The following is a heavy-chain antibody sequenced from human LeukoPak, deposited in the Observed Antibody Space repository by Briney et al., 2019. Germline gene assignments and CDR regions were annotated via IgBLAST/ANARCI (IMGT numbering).Heavy chain of an antibody. J-gene: IGHJ4*02. D-gene: IGHD2-2*01. CDR1: GFTFADYA. V-gene: IGHV3-9*01. CDR3: AKDQYQLLGFAH. Sequence: GGSLRLSCAASGFTFADYAMHWVRQAPGKGLEWVSGISWNSGSIGYADSVKGRFTISRDNAKNSLYLQMNSLRAEDTALYYCAKDQYQLLGFAHWGQGTLVTVSS. CDR2: ISWNSGSI.